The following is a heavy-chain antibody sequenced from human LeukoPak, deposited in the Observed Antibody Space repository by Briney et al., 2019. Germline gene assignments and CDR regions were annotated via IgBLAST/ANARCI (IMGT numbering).Heavy chain of an antibody. CDR3: ARHAPRVVVPAALDY. D-gene: IGHD2-2*01. J-gene: IGHJ4*02. Sequence: PSETLSLTCTVSGGSISSSNYYWGWIRQPPGKGLEWIGNIYYSGSTYYNPSLKGRVTISVDTSKNQFSLKLSSVTAADTAVYYCARHAPRVVVPAALDYWGQGTLVTVSS. CDR2: IYYSGST. V-gene: IGHV4-39*01. CDR1: GGSISSSNYY.